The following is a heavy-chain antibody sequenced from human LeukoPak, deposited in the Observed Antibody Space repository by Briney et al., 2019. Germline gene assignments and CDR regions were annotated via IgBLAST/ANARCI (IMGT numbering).Heavy chain of an antibody. CDR1: GGSISSSSYY. D-gene: IGHD6-13*01. J-gene: IGHJ5*02. CDR2: IYYSGST. V-gene: IGHV4-39*01. CDR3: ARHPLDSSSKNWFDP. Sequence: SETLSLTCTVSGGSISSSSYYWGWIRQPPGQGLEWTGSIYYSGSTYYNPALKSRITITVETSKNQFSLKLTSVTAADTAVYYCARHPLDSSSKNWFDPWGQGTLVTVSS.